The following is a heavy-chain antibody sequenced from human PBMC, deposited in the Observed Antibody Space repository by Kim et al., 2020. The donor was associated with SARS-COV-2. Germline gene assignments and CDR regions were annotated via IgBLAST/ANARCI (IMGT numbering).Heavy chain of an antibody. D-gene: IGHD2-2*01. CDR1: GYTFTSYG. CDR3: ARVRVDCSSTSCYWVYYYGMDV. V-gene: IGHV1-18*01. J-gene: IGHJ6*02. Sequence: ASVKVSCKASGYTFTSYGISWVRQAPGQGLEWMGWISAYNGNTNYAQKLQGRVTMTTDTSTSTAYMELRSLRSDDTAVYYCARVRVDCSSTSCYWVYYYGMDVWGQGTTVTVSS. CDR2: ISAYNGNT.